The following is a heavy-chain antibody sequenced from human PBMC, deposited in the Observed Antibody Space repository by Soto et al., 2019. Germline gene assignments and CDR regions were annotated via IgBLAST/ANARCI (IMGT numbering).Heavy chain of an antibody. CDR2: IYHSGST. V-gene: IGHV4-4*02. J-gene: IGHJ4*02. D-gene: IGHD5-18*01. CDR3: ARDLVDTAMVTGYLGY. Sequence: SETLSLTCAVSGGSISSSNWWSWVRQPPGKGLEWIGEIYHSGSTNYNPSLKSRVTISVDKSKNQFSLKLSSVTAADTAVYYCARDLVDTAMVTGYLGYWGQGTLVTVS. CDR1: GGSISSSNW.